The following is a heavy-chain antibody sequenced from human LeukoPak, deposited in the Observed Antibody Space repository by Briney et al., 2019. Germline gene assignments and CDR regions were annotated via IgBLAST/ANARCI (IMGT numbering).Heavy chain of an antibody. J-gene: IGHJ4*02. Sequence: GGSLRLSCAASGFTFNTYSMNWVRQAPGKGLGWVSYICKSSTTIYYADSVKGRFTVSRDNAKNSLYLQMNSLRDEDTAAYFCARGPYYYGSGSYYHPFDCWGQGTLVTVSS. CDR3: ARGPYYYGSGSYYHPFDC. CDR1: GFTFNTYS. CDR2: ICKSSTTI. D-gene: IGHD3-10*01. V-gene: IGHV3-48*02.